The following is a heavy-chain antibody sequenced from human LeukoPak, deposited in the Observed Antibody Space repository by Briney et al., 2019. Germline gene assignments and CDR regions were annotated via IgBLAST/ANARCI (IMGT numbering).Heavy chain of an antibody. CDR3: GRWSMPDY. D-gene: IGHD1-26*01. V-gene: IGHV4-59*01. CDR2: IHNSRST. CDR1: GGSIISYY. J-gene: IGHJ4*02. Sequence: SETLSLTCTVSGGSIISYYWNWIRQPPGKGLEWIGYIHNSRSTNYKPSLKSRVTMSVDTSKSQFSLKLSSVTAADTAVYYCGRWSMPDYWGQGTLVTVSS.